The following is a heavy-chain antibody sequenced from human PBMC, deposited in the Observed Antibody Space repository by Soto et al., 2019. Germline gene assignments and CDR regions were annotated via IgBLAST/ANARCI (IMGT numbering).Heavy chain of an antibody. CDR3: VRGTMAPGLDH. V-gene: IGHV3-11*06. J-gene: IGHJ4*02. CDR2: ISSISIYT. CDR1: GFTFSDYY. Sequence: PGGSLRLSCAASGFTFSDYYMSWIRQAPGKGLEWVSYISSISIYTNYADSVKGRFTISRDNAKNSLYLHMNSLRAEDTAVYYCVRGTMAPGLDHWGQGTLVTVSS. D-gene: IGHD3-3*01.